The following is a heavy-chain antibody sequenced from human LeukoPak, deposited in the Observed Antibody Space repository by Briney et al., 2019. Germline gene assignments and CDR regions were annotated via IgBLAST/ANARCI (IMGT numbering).Heavy chain of an antibody. CDR3: ATDGMVRGPDAWFDS. J-gene: IGHJ5*01. CDR2: IYTRGRT. D-gene: IGHD3-10*01. Sequence: SETLSLPCTVSGGSVSSGRYYWSWIRQPAGKGLEWIGRIYTRGRTNYNPSLKSRVTISVDTSKNQFSLNLTSVTAADTAVYYCATDGMVRGPDAWFDSWGQGTLVPVSS. CDR1: GGSVSSGRYY. V-gene: IGHV4-61*02.